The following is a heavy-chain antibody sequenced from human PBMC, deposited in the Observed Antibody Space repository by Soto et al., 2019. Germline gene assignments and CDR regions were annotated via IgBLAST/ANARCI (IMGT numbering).Heavy chain of an antibody. D-gene: IGHD3-16*01. V-gene: IGHV4-39*01. CDR3: ECYVEMASHY. Sequence: PSETLSLTCSVSGVSISSSGYFWVWVLHPPGKGLEWIGTIYDSGSTFYTPSLKSRVTISEDTSKNQFSLRVRSVTAADTAVYYCECYVEMASHYWGLGTLVTVSS. CDR1: GVSISSSGYF. CDR2: IYDSGST. J-gene: IGHJ4*02.